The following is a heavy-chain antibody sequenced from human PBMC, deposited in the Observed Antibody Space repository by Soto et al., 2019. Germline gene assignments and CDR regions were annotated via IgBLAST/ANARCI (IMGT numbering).Heavy chain of an antibody. CDR3: ARADCTGAYCYSWPFNYGVDV. V-gene: IGHV3-33*08. CDR1: GFTFNTYG. Sequence: QVQLVESGGGVVQPGESLRLSCTTSGFTFNTYGMHWVRQAPGKGLEWVAIIWYDGSNKYYADSVKGRFTISRDNYKNTLYLQMNSMRPEDKALYYCARADCTGAYCYSWPFNYGVDVWGQGTTVTVSS. J-gene: IGHJ6*02. CDR2: IWYDGSNK. D-gene: IGHD2-15*01.